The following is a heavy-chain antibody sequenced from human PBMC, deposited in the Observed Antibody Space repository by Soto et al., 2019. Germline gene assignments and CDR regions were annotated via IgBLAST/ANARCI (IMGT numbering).Heavy chain of an antibody. D-gene: IGHD6-19*01. V-gene: IGHV1-18*01. CDR3: AREGYGIAVAGEAHIEIDY. CDR2: ISAYNGNT. Sequence: ASVKVSCKASGYTFTSYGISWVRQAPGQGLEWMGWISAYNGNTNYAQKLQGRVTMTTDTSTSTAYMELRSLRSDDTAVYYCAREGYGIAVAGEAHIEIDYWGQGTLVTVSS. J-gene: IGHJ4*02. CDR1: GYTFTSYG.